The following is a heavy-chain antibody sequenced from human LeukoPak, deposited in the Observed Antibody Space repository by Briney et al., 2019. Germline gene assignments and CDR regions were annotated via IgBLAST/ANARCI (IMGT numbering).Heavy chain of an antibody. CDR2: IWYDGNNK. D-gene: IGHD2-2*01. V-gene: IGHV3-33*01. CDR1: GFTFSDYG. Sequence: GGSLRLSCAASGFTFSDYGIHWVRQAPGKGLEWVAVIWYDGNNKYYADSVKGRFTISRDNSKNMMYLQMNSLRAEDTAVYYCAREGGCSSAKCPFDYWGQGTLVTVPS. CDR3: AREGGCSSAKCPFDY. J-gene: IGHJ4*02.